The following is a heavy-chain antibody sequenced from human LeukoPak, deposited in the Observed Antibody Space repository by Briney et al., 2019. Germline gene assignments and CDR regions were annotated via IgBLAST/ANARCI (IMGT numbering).Heavy chain of an antibody. J-gene: IGHJ6*02. D-gene: IGHD4-17*01. CDR3: ARVGVYGDAYYYYYGMDV. CDR1: GFTFDDHA. CDR2: IYWSGGSL. V-gene: IGHV3-9*01. Sequence: GGSLRLSCAASGFTFDDHAMHWVRQAPGKGLEWVSGIYWSGGSLGYADSVKGRFTISRDNAKNSLYLQMNSLRAEDTAVYYCARVGVYGDAYYYYYGMDVWGQGTTVTVSS.